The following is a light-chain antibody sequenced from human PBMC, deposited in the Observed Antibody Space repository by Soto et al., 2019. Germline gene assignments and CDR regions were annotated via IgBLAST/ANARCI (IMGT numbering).Light chain of an antibody. CDR1: QNILFNANNKNY. CDR3: QQHYSSPPT. V-gene: IGKV4-1*01. J-gene: IGKJ3*01. Sequence: DIVMTQSPESLLVSLGERATINCKSSQNILFNANNKNYLAWYQQKPGQPPKLLLYWASSRESGVPDRFSSSGSGTDFTLTISSLQAEDVAVYFCQQHYSSPPTFGPGTKVDIK. CDR2: WAS.